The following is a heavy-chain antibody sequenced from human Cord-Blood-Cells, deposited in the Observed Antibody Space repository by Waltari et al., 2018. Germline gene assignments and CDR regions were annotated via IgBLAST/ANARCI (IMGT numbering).Heavy chain of an antibody. D-gene: IGHD3-3*01. CDR1: GYTLTELS. CDR2: FDPEDGET. Sequence: QVQLVQSGDEVKKPGASVKVSCKVSGYTLTELSMHWVRQAPGKGLGWMGGFDPEDGETIYAQKFQGRVTMTEDTSTDTAYMELSSLRSEDTAVYYCATGDFWSGYYLLDYWGQGTLVTVSS. J-gene: IGHJ4*02. V-gene: IGHV1-24*01. CDR3: ATGDFWSGYYLLDY.